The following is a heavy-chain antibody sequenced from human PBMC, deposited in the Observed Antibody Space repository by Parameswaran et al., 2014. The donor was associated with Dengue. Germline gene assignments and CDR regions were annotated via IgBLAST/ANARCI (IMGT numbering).Heavy chain of an antibody. J-gene: IGHJ4*02. V-gene: IGHV6-1*01. CDR3: ARLLGEWPYYYGSGSYGVDY. Sequence: SQTLSLTCAISGDSVSSNSAAWNWIRQSPSRGLEWLGRTYYRSKWYNDYAVSVKSRITINPDTSKNQFSLQLNSVTPEDTAVYYCARLLGEWPYYYGSGSYGVDYWGQGTLVTVSS. CDR1: GDSVSSNSAA. D-gene: IGHD3-10*01. CDR2: TYYRSKWYN.